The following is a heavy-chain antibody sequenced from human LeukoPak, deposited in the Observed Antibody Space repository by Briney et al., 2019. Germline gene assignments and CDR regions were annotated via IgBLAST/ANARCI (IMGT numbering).Heavy chain of an antibody. CDR2: IYSGGST. D-gene: IGHD4-17*01. CDR3: ARDHGDYDAFDI. V-gene: IGHV3-53*01. J-gene: IGHJ3*02. CDR1: GFTVSSNY. Sequence: GGSLRLSCAASGFTVSSNYMSWVRQAPGKGLEWVSVIYSGGSTYYADSVKGRFTISRDNSRNTLYLQMNSLRAEDTAVYYCARDHGDYDAFDIWGQGTMVTVSS.